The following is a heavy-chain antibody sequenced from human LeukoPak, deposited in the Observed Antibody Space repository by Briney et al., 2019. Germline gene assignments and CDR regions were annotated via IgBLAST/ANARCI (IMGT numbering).Heavy chain of an antibody. CDR1: GGSFTFTSHA. D-gene: IGHD3-22*01. CDR2: LIPIYGSS. J-gene: IGHJ3*02. CDR3: AGFFYDNSGDAFDI. Sequence: ASVKVSFKASGGSFTFTSHAISWVRQAPGQGLEWMGGLIPIYGSSNYAQKFQGRVTITSDESTRTVYMELSSLRPEDSAVYYCAGFFYDNSGDAFDIWGQGTMVTVSS. V-gene: IGHV1-69*01.